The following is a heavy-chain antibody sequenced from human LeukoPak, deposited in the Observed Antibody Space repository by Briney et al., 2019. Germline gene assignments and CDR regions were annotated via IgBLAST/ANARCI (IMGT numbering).Heavy chain of an antibody. CDR3: ARDLVVAATGAFDI. V-gene: IGHV4-4*07. CDR1: GGSITTYY. Sequence: SETLSLTCTVSGGSITTYYWSWIRQPAGKGLEWIGLIYNSGSTNYNPSLKSRVTMSVDTSKNQFSLKLSSVTAADTAVYYCARDLVVAATGAFDIWGQGTIVTVSS. D-gene: IGHD2-15*01. CDR2: IYNSGST. J-gene: IGHJ3*02.